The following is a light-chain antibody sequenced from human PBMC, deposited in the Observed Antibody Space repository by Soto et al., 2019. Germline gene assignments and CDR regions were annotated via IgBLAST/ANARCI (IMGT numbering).Light chain of an antibody. CDR2: DVT. V-gene: IGLV2-11*01. CDR3: CSYGGSLYV. Sequence: QSDLTQPRSVSGSPGQSVTISCTGTSSDVGGYNYVSWYQHHPGKAPKLMIYDVTKRPSGVPDRFSGSKSGNTASLTISGLQAEDEADYYCCSYGGSLYVFGTGTKLTVL. J-gene: IGLJ1*01. CDR1: SSDVGGYNY.